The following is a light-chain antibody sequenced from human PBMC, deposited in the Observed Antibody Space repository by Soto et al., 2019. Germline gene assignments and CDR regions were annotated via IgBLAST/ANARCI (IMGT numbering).Light chain of an antibody. V-gene: IGLV1-47*01. J-gene: IGLJ1*01. Sequence: QSVLTQPPSASGTPGQRVTISCSGSSSNIGSNYVYWYQQFPGTAPKLLIYRNNQRPSGVPDRFSGSKSGTSASLAISGLQAEDEADYYCSSFSVASPLFGTGTKLTVL. CDR2: RNN. CDR1: SSNIGSNY. CDR3: SSFSVASPL.